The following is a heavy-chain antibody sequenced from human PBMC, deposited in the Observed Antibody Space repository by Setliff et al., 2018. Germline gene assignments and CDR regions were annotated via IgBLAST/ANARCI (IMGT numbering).Heavy chain of an antibody. Sequence: PSETLSLTCTVSGGSISSSSYYWGWIRQPPGKGLEWIGSIYYSGSTYYNPSLKSRVTISVDTSKNQFSLKLNSVTAADTAVYYCARGAYIGLDYWGQGTLVTVSS. CDR3: ARGAYIGLDY. CDR1: GGSISSSSYY. J-gene: IGHJ4*02. CDR2: IYYSGST. D-gene: IGHD4-4*01. V-gene: IGHV4-39*07.